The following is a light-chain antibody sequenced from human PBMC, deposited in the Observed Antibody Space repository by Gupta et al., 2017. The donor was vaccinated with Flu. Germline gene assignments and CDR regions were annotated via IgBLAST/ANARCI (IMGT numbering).Light chain of an antibody. V-gene: IGKV1-39*01. CDR3: HQMGT. J-gene: IGKJ2*02. Sequence: DIQMTQSPASLSVSVGDRVTITCRSSQTLNTYLNWYQQKPEKAPKLLVYAASCLQSGVPSRFSGSGSGTDFTLPLSSVQPDDFGNYYCHQMGTFGQGTKLEI. CDR2: AAS. CDR1: QTLNTY.